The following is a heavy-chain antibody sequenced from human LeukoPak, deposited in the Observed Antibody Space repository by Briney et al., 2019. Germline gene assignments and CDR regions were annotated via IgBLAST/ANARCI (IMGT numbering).Heavy chain of an antibody. CDR1: RFYFSTYD. Sequence: GGSLRLSCTASRFYFSTYDMNWVRQVPGKGLEWVSYIDSSASTTYYAGSVQGRFTISRDNAKNSLYLQMRSLGVEDTAFYYCASAHGGSGYDRPFDYWGQGTLVTVSS. CDR3: ASAHGGSGYDRPFDY. D-gene: IGHD5-12*01. V-gene: IGHV3-48*03. CDR2: IDSSASTT. J-gene: IGHJ4*02.